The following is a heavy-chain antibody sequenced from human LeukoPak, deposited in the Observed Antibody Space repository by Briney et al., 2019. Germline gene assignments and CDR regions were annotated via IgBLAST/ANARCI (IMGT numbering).Heavy chain of an antibody. Sequence: SETLSLTCTVSGASFNSDDQYWNWIRQSPGKGLEWIGSIHPSGMLYNNPSLESRVTMSRDTSKNQFSLNLNSVTAADTAVYFCSRGLDSRKLGNWGQGILVTVSS. J-gene: IGHJ4*02. CDR1: GASFNSDDQY. D-gene: IGHD3-22*01. V-gene: IGHV4-31*03. CDR3: SRGLDSRKLGN. CDR2: IHPSGML.